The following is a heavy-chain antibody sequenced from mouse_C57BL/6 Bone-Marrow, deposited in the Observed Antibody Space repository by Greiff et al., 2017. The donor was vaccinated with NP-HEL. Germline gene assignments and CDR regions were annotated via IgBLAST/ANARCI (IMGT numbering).Heavy chain of an antibody. CDR3: TTGGYGRAMDY. CDR1: GFNIKDDY. J-gene: IGHJ4*01. CDR2: IDPENGDT. D-gene: IGHD1-1*01. V-gene: IGHV14-4*01. Sequence: EVMLVESGAELVRPGASVKLSCTASGFNIKDDYMHWVKQRPEQGLEWIGWIDPENGDTEYASKFQGKATITADTSSNTAYLQLSSLTSEDTAVYYCTTGGYGRAMDYWGQGTSVTVSS.